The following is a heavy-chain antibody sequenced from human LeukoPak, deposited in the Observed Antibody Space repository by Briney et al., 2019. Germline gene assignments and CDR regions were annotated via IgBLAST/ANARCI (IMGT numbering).Heavy chain of an antibody. Sequence: ASVKVSCKASGYTFTSYYMHWVRQAPGQGLEWMGIINPSGGSTNYAQKFQGRVTMTSDTSTSTVYMELSSLRSEDTAVYYCARAGRDIVLMVYAMALDYWGQGTLVTVSS. CDR2: INPSGGST. CDR1: GYTFTSYY. J-gene: IGHJ4*02. V-gene: IGHV1-46*03. CDR3: ARAGRDIVLMVYAMALDY. D-gene: IGHD2-8*01.